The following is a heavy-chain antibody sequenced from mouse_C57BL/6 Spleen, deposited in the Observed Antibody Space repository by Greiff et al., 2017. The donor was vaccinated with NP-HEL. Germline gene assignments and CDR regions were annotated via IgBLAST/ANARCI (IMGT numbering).Heavy chain of an antibody. Sequence: VQLQQSGPELVKPGASVKISCKASGYAFSSSWMNWVKQRPGKGLEWIGRIYPGDGDTNYNGKFKGKATLTADKSSSTAYMQLSSLTSEDSAVYFCARIPYDYDSSMDYWGQGTSVTVSS. CDR2: IYPGDGDT. CDR1: GYAFSSSW. D-gene: IGHD2-4*01. J-gene: IGHJ4*01. CDR3: ARIPYDYDSSMDY. V-gene: IGHV1-82*01.